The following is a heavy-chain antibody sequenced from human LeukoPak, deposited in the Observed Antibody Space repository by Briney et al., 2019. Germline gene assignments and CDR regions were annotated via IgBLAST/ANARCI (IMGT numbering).Heavy chain of an antibody. CDR1: GGSFSGYY. CDR2: INHSGST. CDR3: ARVWSSWYADH. Sequence: SETLSLTCAVYGGSFSGYYWSWIRQPPGKGLEWIGEINHSGSTNYNPSLKSRVTTSLDTSKNQFSLKLSSVTAADTAVYYCARVWSSWYADHWGQGTLVTVSS. J-gene: IGHJ4*02. D-gene: IGHD6-13*01. V-gene: IGHV4-34*01.